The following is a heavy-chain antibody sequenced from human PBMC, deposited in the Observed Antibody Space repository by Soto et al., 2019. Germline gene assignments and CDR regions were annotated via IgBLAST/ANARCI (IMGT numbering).Heavy chain of an antibody. D-gene: IGHD3-3*01. V-gene: IGHV3-48*02. CDR1: VFDFSTYS. J-gene: IGHJ6*02. CDR3: ARLYYDYV. CDR2: VSMDSDTI. Sequence: LRLSCTASVFDFSTYSMNWVRQAPGKGLEWIAYVSMDSDTIHYADSVKGRFTISRDDAENSLYLQMNCLRDEDTATYYCARLYYDYVWGQGTTVTVSS.